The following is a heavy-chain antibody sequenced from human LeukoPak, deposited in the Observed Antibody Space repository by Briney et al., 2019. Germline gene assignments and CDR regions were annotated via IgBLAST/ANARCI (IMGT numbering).Heavy chain of an antibody. V-gene: IGHV3-48*01. D-gene: IGHD6-25*01. CDR2: ISTGSTTI. J-gene: IGHJ6*03. CDR1: GFTFSDAW. Sequence: GSLRLSCAASGFTFSDAWMSWVRQAPGKGLEWVSYISTGSTTIYYADSVKGRFTISRDNAKNSLYLQMNSLRADDTAVYYCARFAAGGSHYYYMDVWGKGTTVTVSS. CDR3: ARFAAGGSHYYYMDV.